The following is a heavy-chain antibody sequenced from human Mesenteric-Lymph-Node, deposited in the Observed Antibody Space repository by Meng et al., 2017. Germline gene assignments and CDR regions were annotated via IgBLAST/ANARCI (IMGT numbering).Heavy chain of an antibody. CDR1: GFTFSAHN. J-gene: IGHJ4*02. D-gene: IGHD4-17*01. V-gene: IGHV3-21*01. CDR2: ISTSSTYI. CDR3: ARDFYGDYSKFDY. Sequence: EVYLGESGGGLVKPGVALRLSCAASGFTFSAHNMNWVRQAPGKGLEWVSSISTSSTYIYYADSVKGRFTISRDNAKNSLYLQMDSLRAEDTAMYYCARDFYGDYSKFDYWGQGTLVTVSS.